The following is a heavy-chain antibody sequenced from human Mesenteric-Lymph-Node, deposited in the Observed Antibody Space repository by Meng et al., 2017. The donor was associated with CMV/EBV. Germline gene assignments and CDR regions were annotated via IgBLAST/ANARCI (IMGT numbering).Heavy chain of an antibody. D-gene: IGHD3-10*01. CDR1: GGSISSSSFY. Sequence: GSLRLSCTVSGGSISSSSFYWAWIRQAPGKGLEWIGNVYYTGSNFYNPSLKSRVTISIDTSKNEFPLKLRSVNAADTAVYYCAPYYSGSGTYPSDSWGQGTPVTVSS. V-gene: IGHV4-39*06. CDR2: VYYTGSN. CDR3: APYYSGSGTYPSDS. J-gene: IGHJ4*02.